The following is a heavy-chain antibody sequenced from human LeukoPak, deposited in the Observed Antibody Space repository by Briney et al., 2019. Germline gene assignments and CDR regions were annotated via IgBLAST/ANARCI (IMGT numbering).Heavy chain of an antibody. CDR1: GGFISSSSFS. Sequence: PSETLSLTCNVSGGFISSSSFSWGWIRQPPGKGLEWIGTIYYSGITYYSPSLKSRVTMSVDTSKKQFSLKLSSVTAADTAVYYCARTGSTYSYGYLADWGQGTLVTVSS. J-gene: IGHJ4*02. CDR3: ARTGSTYSYGYLAD. CDR2: IYYSGIT. V-gene: IGHV4-39*01. D-gene: IGHD5-18*01.